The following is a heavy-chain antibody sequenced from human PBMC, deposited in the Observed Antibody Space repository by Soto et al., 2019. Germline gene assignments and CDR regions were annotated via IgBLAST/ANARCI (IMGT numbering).Heavy chain of an antibody. V-gene: IGHV1-2*04. D-gene: IGHD3-22*01. CDR2: INPNSGGT. CDR1: GYTFTSYY. J-gene: IGHJ4*02. Sequence: ASVKVSCKASGYTFTSYYMHWVRQAPGQGLEWMGWINPNSGGTNYAQKFQGWVTMTRDTSISTAYMELSRLRSDDTAVYYCARVVYYYDSSGYYDYWGQGTLVTVSS. CDR3: ARVVYYYDSSGYYDY.